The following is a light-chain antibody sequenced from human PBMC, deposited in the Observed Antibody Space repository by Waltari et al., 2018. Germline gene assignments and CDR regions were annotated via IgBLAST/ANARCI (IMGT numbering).Light chain of an antibody. J-gene: IGLJ1*01. CDR3: QVWHAAIDPGV. CDR2: YDS. V-gene: IGLV3-21*04. Sequence: SYVLTQPPSVSVAPGETARITCGGDNIGSYSVHWYQQKPGQAPVLVLFYDSDRPSGIPGRFPGSNSGNTATLTISRVEAGDEANYYCQVWHAAIDPGVFGTGTEVTV. CDR1: NIGSYS.